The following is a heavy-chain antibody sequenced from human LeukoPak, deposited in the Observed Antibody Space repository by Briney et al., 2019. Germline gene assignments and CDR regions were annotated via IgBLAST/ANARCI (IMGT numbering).Heavy chain of an antibody. CDR1: GLTFSSSW. CDR2: IKQDGSEK. D-gene: IGHD3-22*01. V-gene: IGHV3-7*03. Sequence: GGPLRLSCAASGLTFSSSWMSWVRQAPGKGLEWVANIKQDGSEKYYVGSVKGRFTISRDNAKNSLYLQMDSLRAEDTAVYYCARGGSLTHLTYYYDSSAYSPGDYWGQGTLVTVSS. CDR3: ARGGSLTHLTYYYDSSAYSPGDY. J-gene: IGHJ4*02.